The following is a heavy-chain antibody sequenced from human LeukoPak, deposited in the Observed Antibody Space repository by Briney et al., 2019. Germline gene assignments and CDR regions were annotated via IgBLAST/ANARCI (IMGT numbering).Heavy chain of an antibody. D-gene: IGHD2-21*02. V-gene: IGHV3-33*08. Sequence: PGRSLRLSCAGSGFTFSNYAMEWVRQAPGKGLEWVAVIWYDGSNKYYADSVKGRFTISRDNSKNTLYLQMTSLRVEDTAVYYCARGVTTADYWGRGTLVTVSS. CDR2: IWYDGSNK. CDR3: ARGVTTADY. J-gene: IGHJ4*02. CDR1: GFTFSNYA.